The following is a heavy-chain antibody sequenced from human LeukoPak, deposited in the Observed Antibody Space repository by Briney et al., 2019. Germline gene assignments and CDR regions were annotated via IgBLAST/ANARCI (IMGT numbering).Heavy chain of an antibody. D-gene: IGHD4-23*01. J-gene: IGHJ4*02. CDR3: ARDGDYGGYYFDY. V-gene: IGHV1-2*02. CDR2: INPNSGGT. CDR1: GYTFTGYY. Sequence: ASVKVSCKASGYTFTGYYMHWVRQAPGQGLEWMGWINPNSGGTNYAQKFQGRVTMTRDTSISTAYMELSRLRSDDTAVYCCARDGDYGGYYFDYWGQGTLVTVSS.